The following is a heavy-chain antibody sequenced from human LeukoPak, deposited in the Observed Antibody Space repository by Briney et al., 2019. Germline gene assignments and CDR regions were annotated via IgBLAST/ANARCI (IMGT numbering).Heavy chain of an antibody. J-gene: IGHJ4*02. CDR3: AREPSGSGGYDY. CDR1: GFTFSGYY. Sequence: ASVKVSCKSSGFTFSGYYMHWVRQAPGQGLEWMAWISPNSGGTNYVQKFQGRVTVTRDTSISTDYMEISGLTSDDTALYYCAREPSGSGGYDYWGQGTLVTVSS. CDR2: ISPNSGGT. D-gene: IGHD3-10*01. V-gene: IGHV1-2*02.